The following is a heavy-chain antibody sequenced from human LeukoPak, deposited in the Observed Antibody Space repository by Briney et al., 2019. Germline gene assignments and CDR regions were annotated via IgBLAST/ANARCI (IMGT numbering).Heavy chain of an antibody. CDR2: INTDGSTT. CDR1: VFTFSNYW. V-gene: IGHV3-74*01. CDR3: ARVESCSCSSTRCRSIDY. D-gene: IGHD2-2*01. Sequence: PGGSLRLSCAASVFTFSNYWMHLVRQTPGKGLVWVSRINTDGSTTHYADSVKGRFTISRDNAKNTLYVQMNSLRVEHTAVYYCARVESCSCSSTRCRSIDYWGQGTLVTVSS. J-gene: IGHJ4*02.